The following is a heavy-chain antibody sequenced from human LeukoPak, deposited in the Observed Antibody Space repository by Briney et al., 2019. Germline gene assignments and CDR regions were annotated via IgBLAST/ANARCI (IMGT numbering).Heavy chain of an antibody. CDR3: AGDVTDIVVVVAATGDY. CDR1: GCTFTSYG. V-gene: IGHV1-18*01. D-gene: IGHD2-15*01. J-gene: IGHJ4*02. CDR2: ISAYNGNT. Sequence: ASVKVSCKASGCTFTSYGISWVRQAPGQGLEWMGWISAYNGNTNYAQKLQGRVTMTTDTSTSTAYMELRSLRSDDTAVYYCAGDVTDIVVVVAATGDYWGQGTLVTVSS.